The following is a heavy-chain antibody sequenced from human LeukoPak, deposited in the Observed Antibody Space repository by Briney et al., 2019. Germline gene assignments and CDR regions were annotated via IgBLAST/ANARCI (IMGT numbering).Heavy chain of an antibody. CDR1: GGSFSGYY. Sequence: SETLSLICAVYGGSFSGYYWSWIRQPPGKGLEWIGEINHSGSTNYNPSLKSRVTISVDTSKNQFSLKLSSVTAADTAVYYCARIVGGDIDYWGQGTLVTVSS. CDR3: ARIVGGDIDY. V-gene: IGHV4-34*01. CDR2: INHSGST. D-gene: IGHD5-12*01. J-gene: IGHJ4*02.